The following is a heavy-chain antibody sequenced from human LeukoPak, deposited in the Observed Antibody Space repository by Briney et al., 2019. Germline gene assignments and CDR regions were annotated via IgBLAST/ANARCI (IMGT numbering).Heavy chain of an antibody. CDR1: GFTFSSYW. V-gene: IGHV3-74*01. CDR3: AYPSLDY. Sequence: GGSLRLSCAASGFTFSSYWMHWVRQAPGKGLVWVSRICSDGSNTSYADSVKGRFTISRDNSKNTLYLQMNSLSAEDTAVYYCAYPSLDYWGQGTLVTVSS. CDR2: ICSDGSNT. J-gene: IGHJ4*02.